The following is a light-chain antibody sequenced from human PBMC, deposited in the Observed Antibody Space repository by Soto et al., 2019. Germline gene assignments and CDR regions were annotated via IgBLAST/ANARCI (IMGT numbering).Light chain of an antibody. Sequence: IRMIQSPSSFSASTGDRVTITCRASQGISSYLAWYQQKPGKAPKLLIYAASTLQSGVPSRFSGSGSGTDFSLTISCLQSEDFATYYCQQYYHYPITFGQGTRLEIK. J-gene: IGKJ5*01. CDR1: QGISSY. CDR2: AAS. CDR3: QQYYHYPIT. V-gene: IGKV1-8*01.